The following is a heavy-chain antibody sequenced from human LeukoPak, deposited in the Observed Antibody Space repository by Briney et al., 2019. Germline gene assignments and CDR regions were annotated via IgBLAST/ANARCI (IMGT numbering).Heavy chain of an antibody. CDR3: ARGAVPREGAFDI. J-gene: IGHJ3*02. CDR2: INPGDAGT. V-gene: IGHV1-46*01. D-gene: IGHD4/OR15-4a*01. CDR1: GFSFTTYH. Sequence: GASVKVSCKASGFSFTTYHMHWLRQAPGQGLEWMGRINPGDAGTTYSQKLQGRVTLTRDTSTSTAYMELRSLRSDDTAVYYCARGAVPREGAFDIWGQGTMVTVSS.